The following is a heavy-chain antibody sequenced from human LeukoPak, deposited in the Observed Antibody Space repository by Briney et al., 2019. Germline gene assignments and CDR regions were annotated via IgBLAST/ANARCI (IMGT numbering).Heavy chain of an antibody. CDR1: GFTFSSYG. V-gene: IGHV3-30*18. J-gene: IGHJ4*02. CDR2: ISYDGSNK. D-gene: IGHD3-10*01. Sequence: PGGSLRLSCAASGFTFSSYGMHWVRQAPGKGLEWVAVISYDGSNKHYADSVKGRFTISRDNSKNTLYLQMNSLRAEDTAVYYCAKDNDYYGSGSYFVFGLDYWGQGTLVTVSS. CDR3: AKDNDYYGSGSYFVFGLDY.